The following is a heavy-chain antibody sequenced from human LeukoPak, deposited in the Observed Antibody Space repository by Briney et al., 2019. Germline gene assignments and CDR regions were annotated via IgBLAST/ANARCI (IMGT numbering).Heavy chain of an antibody. CDR1: GYTFTGYY. Sequence: ASVKVSCRASGYTFTGYYMHWVRQAPGQGLEWMGIINPSGGSTSYAQKFQGRVTITRNTSINTAYMDLSSLRSEDTAIYYCARGRLGQGTNIKNNWFDPWGQGTLVTVSS. CDR3: ARGRLGQGTNIKNNWFDP. V-gene: IGHV1-46*01. CDR2: INPSGGST. J-gene: IGHJ5*02. D-gene: IGHD2-8*01.